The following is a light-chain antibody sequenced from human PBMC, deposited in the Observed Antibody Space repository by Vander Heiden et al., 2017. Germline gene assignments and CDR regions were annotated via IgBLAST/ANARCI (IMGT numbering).Light chain of an antibody. CDR2: DAA. J-gene: IGKJ4*01. Sequence: EIVLTQSPATLSLSPGERATLSCRASQSVSSYLAWYQQQPGQAPRLLIYDAANSATGIPARFSGSGSGTAFTLTISSLEPEDFAVYYCQQRSNWPPLTFGGGTKVEIK. CDR1: QSVSSY. V-gene: IGKV3-11*01. CDR3: QQRSNWPPLT.